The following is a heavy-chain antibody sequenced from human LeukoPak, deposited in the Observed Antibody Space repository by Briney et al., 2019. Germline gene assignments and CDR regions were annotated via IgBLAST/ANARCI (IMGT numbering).Heavy chain of an antibody. CDR1: GFSFSDYG. J-gene: IGHJ4*02. CDR3: ARDPDGDYDFDY. Sequence: PGGSLRLSCVASGFSFSDYGMNWVRRAPGKGLEWLSHINSNGAVISYADSVKGRFTISRDTAKSSLYLQMNSLKIEDTAIYFCARDPDGDYDFDYWGQGTLVTVSS. D-gene: IGHD4-17*01. CDR2: INSNGAVI. V-gene: IGHV3-48*01.